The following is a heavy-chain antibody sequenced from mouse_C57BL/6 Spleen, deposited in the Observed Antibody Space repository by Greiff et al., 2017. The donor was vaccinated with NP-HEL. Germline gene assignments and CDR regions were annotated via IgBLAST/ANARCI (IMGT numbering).Heavy chain of an antibody. CDR3: ARDLVGGGKNYFDY. Sequence: EVQLVESGGGLVKPGGSLKLSCAASGFTFSSYAMSWVRQTPEKRLEWVATISDGGSYTYYPDNVKGRFTISRDNAKNNLYLQMSHLKSEDTAMYYCARDLVGGGKNYFDYWGQGTTLTVSS. D-gene: IGHD1-1*02. CDR2: ISDGGSYT. CDR1: GFTFSSYA. V-gene: IGHV5-4*01. J-gene: IGHJ2*01.